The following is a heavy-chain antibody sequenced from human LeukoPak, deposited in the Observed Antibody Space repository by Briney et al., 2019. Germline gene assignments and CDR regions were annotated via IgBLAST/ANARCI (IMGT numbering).Heavy chain of an antibody. Sequence: SETLSLTCAVYGGSFSGYYWSWIRQPPGKGLEWIGEINHSGSTKYNPSLKSRVTISVDTSKNQFSLKLSSVTAADTAVYYCARGRVGAVQLDYWGQGTLVTVFS. CDR3: ARGRVGAVQLDY. D-gene: IGHD1-26*01. CDR2: INHSGST. CDR1: GGSFSGYY. V-gene: IGHV4-34*01. J-gene: IGHJ4*02.